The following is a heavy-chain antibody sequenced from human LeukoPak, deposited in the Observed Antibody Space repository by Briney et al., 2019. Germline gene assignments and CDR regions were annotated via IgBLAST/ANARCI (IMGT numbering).Heavy chain of an antibody. J-gene: IGHJ6*03. V-gene: IGHV4-34*01. D-gene: IGHD3-3*01. CDR1: GGSFSGYY. CDR3: AGGASKRPPWRYYYMDV. Sequence: SETLSLTCAVYGGSFSGYYWSWIRQPPGKGLEWIGEINHSGSTNYNPSLKSRVTISVDTSKNQFSLELSSVTAADTAVYYCAGGASKRPPWRYYYMDVWGKGTTVTVSS. CDR2: INHSGST.